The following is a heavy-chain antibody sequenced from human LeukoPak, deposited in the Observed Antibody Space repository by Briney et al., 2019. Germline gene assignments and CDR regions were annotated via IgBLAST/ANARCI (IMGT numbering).Heavy chain of an antibody. Sequence: ASVKVSCKASGYTFTSYGISWVRQAPGQGLEWMGWISAYNGNTNYAQKLQGRVTMTTDTSTSTAYMEVRSLRSDDTAVYYCARDRAVAGAFDIWGQGTMVTVSS. J-gene: IGHJ3*02. CDR3: ARDRAVAGAFDI. CDR1: GYTFTSYG. D-gene: IGHD6-19*01. V-gene: IGHV1-18*01. CDR2: ISAYNGNT.